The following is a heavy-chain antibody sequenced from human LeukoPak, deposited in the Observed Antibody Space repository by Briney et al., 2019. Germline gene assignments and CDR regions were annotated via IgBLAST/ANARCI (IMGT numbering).Heavy chain of an antibody. CDR1: GGSISSYY. V-gene: IGHV4-4*09. CDR3: ARQRQLDDYYYYYMDV. J-gene: IGHJ6*03. Sequence: PSETLPLTCTVSGGSISSYYWSWIRQPPGKGLEWIGYIYTSGSTNYNPSLKSRVTISVDTSKNQFSLKLSSVTAADTAVYYCARQRQLDDYYYYYMDVWGKGTTVTVSS. CDR2: IYTSGST. D-gene: IGHD3-10*01.